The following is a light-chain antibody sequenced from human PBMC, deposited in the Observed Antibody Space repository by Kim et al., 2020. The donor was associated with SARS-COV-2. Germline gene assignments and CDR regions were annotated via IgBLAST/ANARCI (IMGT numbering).Light chain of an antibody. CDR2: SAS. CDR1: QSIGNW. CDR3: QQATGFPLS. Sequence: DIQMTQSPSFVSASVGDRVTITCRASQSIGNWLAWYQQKPGEVPKLLVYSASSLQSGVPSRFSGSGSGTEFTLTIDSLQPEDFATYYCQQATGFPLSFGGGTKVDIK. J-gene: IGKJ4*01. V-gene: IGKV1-12*01.